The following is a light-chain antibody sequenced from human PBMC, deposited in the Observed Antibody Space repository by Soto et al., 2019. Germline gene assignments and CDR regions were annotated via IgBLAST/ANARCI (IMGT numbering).Light chain of an antibody. CDR3: QTWDTGIVL. CDR2: VSSDGSH. J-gene: IGLJ2*01. CDR1: SGHNNYA. V-gene: IGLV4-69*01. Sequence: QLVLTQSPSASASLGASVKLTCTLRSGHNNYAIAWHQQQPEKVPRFLMRVSSDGSHIKGDGIPDRFSGSSSGAERYLTISSLQSEDEADFYCQTWDTGIVLFGGGTKVTVL.